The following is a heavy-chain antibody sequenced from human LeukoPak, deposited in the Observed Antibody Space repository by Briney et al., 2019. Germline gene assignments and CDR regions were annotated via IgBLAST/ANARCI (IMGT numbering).Heavy chain of an antibody. J-gene: IGHJ4*02. V-gene: IGHV3-48*04. CDR2: ISSSSSTI. Sequence: GGSLRLSCAASGFTFSSYSMNWVRQAPGKGLEWVSYISSSSSTIYYADSVKGRFTISRDNAKNSLYLQMNSLRVEDTAVYYCASLDLIQLCHDYWVQGTLVTVSS. CDR1: GFTFSSYS. D-gene: IGHD5-18*01. CDR3: ASLDLIQLCHDY.